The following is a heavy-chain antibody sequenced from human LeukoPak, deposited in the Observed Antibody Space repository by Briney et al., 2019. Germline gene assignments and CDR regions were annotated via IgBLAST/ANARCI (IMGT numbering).Heavy chain of an antibody. CDR1: GYSISSGYY. CDR2: MYHSGSP. J-gene: IGHJ4*02. V-gene: IGHV4-38-2*02. D-gene: IGHD1-1*01. Sequence: SETLSLTCTVSGYSISSGYYWGCIRQPPGKGLEWIGSMYHSGSPYYTPSLKSRVTVSHYTSKNQFSLKLISVTAADTAVYYCARKSGTPAGGDYWGRGTLVTVSS. CDR3: ARKSGTPAGGDY.